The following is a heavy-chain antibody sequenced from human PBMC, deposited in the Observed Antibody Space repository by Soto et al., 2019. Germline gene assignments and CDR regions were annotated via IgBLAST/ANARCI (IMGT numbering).Heavy chain of an antibody. J-gene: IGHJ3*01. D-gene: IGHD2-8*01. Sequence: EVQLLESGGDLGQPGGSLRLSCVASGYVFSNYAMAWVRQVPGKGLQWVSRIDGSGAAHYGDSVKGRFTMSRDNSKNTLFLQLDRLRVEDSAVYFCAREDSNRVFAFDACGQGTWVAVSS. V-gene: IGHV3-23*01. CDR1: GYVFSNYA. CDR3: AREDSNRVFAFDA. CDR2: IDGSGAA.